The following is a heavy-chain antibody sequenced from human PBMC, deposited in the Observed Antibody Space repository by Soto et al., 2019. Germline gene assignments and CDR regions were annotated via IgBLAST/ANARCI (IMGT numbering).Heavy chain of an antibody. CDR2: IYYSGST. CDR3: ARHGDNDIRYYGMDV. CDR1: GGSISSSSYY. J-gene: IGHJ6*02. V-gene: IGHV4-39*01. Sequence: SETLSLTCTVSGGSISSSSYYWGWIRQPPGKGLEWIGSIYYSGSTYYNPSLKSRVTISVDTSKNQFSLKLSSVTAADTAVYYCARHGDNDIRYYGMDVWGQGTTVTVSS. D-gene: IGHD1-1*01.